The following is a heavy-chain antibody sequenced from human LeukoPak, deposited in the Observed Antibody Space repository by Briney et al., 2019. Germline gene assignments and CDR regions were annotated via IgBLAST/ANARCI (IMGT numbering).Heavy chain of an antibody. CDR2: MYYSETT. J-gene: IGHJ4*02. CDR3: AGGAGPDY. Sequence: SETLSLTCTVSGGSISSYYWCWIRQPPRKGVEWIGYMYYSETTNYNPRVTIPVDPSKNQFSLKLRSAIAAATAMYYCAGGAGPDYRGQGAMVTVSS. CDR1: GGSISSYY. V-gene: IGHV4-59*12.